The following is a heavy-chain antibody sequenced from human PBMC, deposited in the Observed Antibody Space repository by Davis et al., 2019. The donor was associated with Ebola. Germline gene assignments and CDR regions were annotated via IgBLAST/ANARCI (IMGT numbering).Heavy chain of an antibody. Sequence: PGGSLRLSCAASGFSFSSYGMHWVRQAPGKGLEWVAGVLHDGNIRYYADSVKGRFTISRDNSKNTLYLQMNSLRDGDTALYYCAKDYHDSWGQGTLVTVSS. D-gene: IGHD3-16*02. V-gene: IGHV3-30*18. J-gene: IGHJ4*02. CDR1: GFSFSSYG. CDR3: AKDYHDS. CDR2: VLHDGNIR.